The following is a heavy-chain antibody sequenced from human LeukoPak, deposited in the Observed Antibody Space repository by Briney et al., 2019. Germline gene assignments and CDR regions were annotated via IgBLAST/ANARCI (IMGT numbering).Heavy chain of an antibody. CDR1: GFTFSSYG. D-gene: IGHD3-22*01. V-gene: IGHV3-23*01. CDR3: AKEINYYYDSSGGFDY. J-gene: IGHJ4*02. Sequence: GGSLRLSCAASGFTFSSYGMSWVRQAPGKGLEWVSAISGSGGSTYYADSVKGRFTISRDNSKNTLYLQMNSLRAEDTAVYYCAKEINYYYDSSGGFDYWGQGTLVTVSS. CDR2: ISGSGGST.